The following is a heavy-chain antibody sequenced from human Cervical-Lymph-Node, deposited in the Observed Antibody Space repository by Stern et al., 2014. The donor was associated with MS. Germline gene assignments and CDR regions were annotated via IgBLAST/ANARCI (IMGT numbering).Heavy chain of an antibody. CDR2: ISAYNGNT. D-gene: IGHD4-23*01. V-gene: IGHV1-18*01. CDR1: GYTFTSYG. Sequence: LVESGAEVKKPGASVKVSCKASGYTFTSYGISWVRQAPGQGLEWMGWISAYNGNTNYAQKLQGRVTMTTDTSTSTAYMELRSLRSDDTAVYYCARVDETQTTVVTHYWGQGTLVTVSS. J-gene: IGHJ4*02. CDR3: ARVDETQTTVVTHY.